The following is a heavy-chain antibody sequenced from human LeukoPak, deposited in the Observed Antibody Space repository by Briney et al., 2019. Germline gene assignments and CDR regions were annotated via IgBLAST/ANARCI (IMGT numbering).Heavy chain of an antibody. Sequence: GGSLRLSCATSGFSLSRNGMNWVRQAPGKGLEWVSYISSSSSTIYYADSVKGRFTISRDNAKNSLYLQMNSLRAEDTAVYYCARGLAVAALRVDYYFDYWGQGTLVTVSS. CDR2: ISSSSSTI. CDR3: ARGLAVAALRVDYYFDY. V-gene: IGHV3-48*04. CDR1: GFSLSRNG. D-gene: IGHD6-19*01. J-gene: IGHJ4*02.